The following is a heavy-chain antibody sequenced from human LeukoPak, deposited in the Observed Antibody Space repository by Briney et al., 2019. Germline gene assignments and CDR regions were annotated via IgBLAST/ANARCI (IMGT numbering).Heavy chain of an antibody. CDR2: ISYDGSNK. CDR1: GFTFSSYG. Sequence: GGSLRLSCAASGFTFSSYGMHWVRQAPGKGLGWVAVISYDGSNKYYADSAKGRFTISRDNSKNTLYLQMNSLRAEDTAVYYCAKSGYSYGYGFDYWGQGTLVTVSS. D-gene: IGHD5-18*01. CDR3: AKSGYSYGYGFDY. J-gene: IGHJ4*02. V-gene: IGHV3-30*18.